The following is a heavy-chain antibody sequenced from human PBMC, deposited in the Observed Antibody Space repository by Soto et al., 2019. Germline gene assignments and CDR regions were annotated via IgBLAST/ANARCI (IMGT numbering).Heavy chain of an antibody. CDR3: ARVKVVPAAPFDY. CDR2: ISYDGSNK. D-gene: IGHD2-2*01. CDR1: GFTFSSYA. V-gene: IGHV3-30-3*01. Sequence: GGSLRLSCAASGFTFSSYAMHWVRQAPGKGLEWVAVISYDGSNKYYADSVKGRFTISRDNSKNTLYLQMNSLRAEDTAVYYCARVKVVPAAPFDYWGQGTLVTVSS. J-gene: IGHJ4*02.